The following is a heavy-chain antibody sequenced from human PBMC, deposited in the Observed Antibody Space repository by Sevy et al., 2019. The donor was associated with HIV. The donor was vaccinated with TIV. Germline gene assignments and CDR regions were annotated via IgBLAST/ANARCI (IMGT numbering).Heavy chain of an antibody. V-gene: IGHV4-59*01. CDR2: IYYSGST. CDR3: ARAPPVRSDDDSLNWFDP. CDR1: GGSISAYY. J-gene: IGHJ5*02. D-gene: IGHD3-3*01. Sequence: SETLSLTCTIFGGSISAYYWSWFRQPPGRGLEYIGYIYYSGSTNYNPSLKSRVTISVDTSKNQFSLRLTSVTTADTATYYCARAPPVRSDDDSLNWFDPWGQGALVTVSS.